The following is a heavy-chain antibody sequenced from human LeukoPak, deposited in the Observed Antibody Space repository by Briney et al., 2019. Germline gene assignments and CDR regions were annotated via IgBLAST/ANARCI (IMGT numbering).Heavy chain of an antibody. CDR1: GYTFTSYD. Sequence: ASVKVSCKASGYTFTSYDINWVRQATAQGLEWMGWMNPNSGNTGYAQKFQGRVTMTRNTSISTAYMELSSLRSEDTAVYYCARAEFITIFGVVIINYYYYMGVWGKGTTVTVSS. D-gene: IGHD3-3*01. CDR3: ARAEFITIFGVVIINYYYYMGV. V-gene: IGHV1-8*01. J-gene: IGHJ6*03. CDR2: MNPNSGNT.